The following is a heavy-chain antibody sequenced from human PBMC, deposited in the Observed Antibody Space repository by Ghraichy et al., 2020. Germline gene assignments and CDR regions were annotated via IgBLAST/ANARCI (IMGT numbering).Heavy chain of an antibody. Sequence: GGSLRLSCEATGFTFSSYAMHWVRQAPGKELEWLAIISYDGSAESYADSVRGRFAISRDNSKNTVYLQVNRLRADDTAVYYCAKEKYSSSWSDFDYWGQGTLVTVSS. D-gene: IGHD6-13*01. CDR1: GFTFSSYA. V-gene: IGHV3-30*09. CDR3: AKEKYSSSWSDFDY. CDR2: ISYDGSAE. J-gene: IGHJ4*02.